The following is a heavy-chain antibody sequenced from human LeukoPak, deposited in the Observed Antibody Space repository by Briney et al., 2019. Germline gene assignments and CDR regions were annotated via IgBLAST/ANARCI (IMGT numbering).Heavy chain of an antibody. CDR1: RYSISNGYY. Sequence: SETLSLTCAVSRYSISNGYYWGWIRQPPGKGLEWIGIIYHGGSTYYNPSLKGRVTISVDTSKNQFSLKLSSVTAADTAVYFCARFDSSGYCFDYWGQGTLVTVSS. CDR3: ARFDSSGYCFDY. D-gene: IGHD3-22*01. J-gene: IGHJ4*02. CDR2: IYHGGST. V-gene: IGHV4-38-2*01.